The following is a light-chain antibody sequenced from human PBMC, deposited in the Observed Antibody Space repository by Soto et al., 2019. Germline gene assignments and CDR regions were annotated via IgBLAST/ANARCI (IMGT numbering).Light chain of an antibody. CDR2: GAS. Sequence: EMVVTQSPATLSVSPGERATLSCRASQDVSSNLAWYQQKPGQAPSLLIYGASTRATGTPARFSGSGSGTEFTLTISSLQSEDFAVYYCQQYTNWPPWTFGRGTKVEFK. CDR1: QDVSSN. V-gene: IGKV3-15*01. CDR3: QQYTNWPPWT. J-gene: IGKJ1*01.